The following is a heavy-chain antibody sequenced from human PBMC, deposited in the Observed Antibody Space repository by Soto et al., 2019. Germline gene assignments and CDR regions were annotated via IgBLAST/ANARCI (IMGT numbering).Heavy chain of an antibody. CDR2: ISYDVSDK. V-gene: IGHV3-30*18. J-gene: IGHJ6*02. CDR3: VKDRVTGDYGNYYGMDV. D-gene: IGHD4-17*01. CDR1: GFTFNNSG. Sequence: SXGPLRLSFRFSGFTFNNSGMHWVGQAPGKGLEWMAVISYDVSDKYYADSVKGRVIISRDNSKNTLNLEMNSLRAEDTAIYYCVKDRVTGDYGNYYGMDVWGQGTTVTVSS.